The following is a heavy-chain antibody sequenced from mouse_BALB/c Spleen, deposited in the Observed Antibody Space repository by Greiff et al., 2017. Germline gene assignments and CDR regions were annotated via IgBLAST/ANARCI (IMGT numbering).Heavy chain of an antibody. J-gene: IGHJ2*01. CDR1: GYTFTSYW. CDR3: ARYRNVYYFDY. D-gene: IGHD2-5*01. V-gene: IGHV1S81*02. CDR2: INPSNGRT. Sequence: QVQLQQPGADLVKPGASVKLSCKASGYTFTSYWMHWVKQRPGQGLEWIGEINPSNGRTNYNEKFKSKATLTVDKSSSTAYMQLSSLTSEDSAVYYCARYRNVYYFDYWGQGTTLTVSA.